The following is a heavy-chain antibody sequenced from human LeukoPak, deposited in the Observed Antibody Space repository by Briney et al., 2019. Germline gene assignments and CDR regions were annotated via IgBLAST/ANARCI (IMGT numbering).Heavy chain of an antibody. V-gene: IGHV3-30*18. CDR2: ISYDGSNK. CDR1: GFTFSSYG. J-gene: IGHJ3*01. Sequence: GGSLRLSCAASGFTFSSYGMHWVRQAPGKGLEWVAVISYDGSNKYYADSVKGRFTISRDNSKNTLYLQMSSLRAEDTATFYCAKFYYDSSGRGNDAFDVWGQGTMVTVSS. CDR3: AKFYYDSSGRGNDAFDV. D-gene: IGHD3-22*01.